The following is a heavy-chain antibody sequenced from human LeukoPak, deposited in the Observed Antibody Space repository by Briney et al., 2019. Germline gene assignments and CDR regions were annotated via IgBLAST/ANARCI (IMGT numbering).Heavy chain of an antibody. J-gene: IGHJ6*02. Sequence: PGRSLRLSCAASGFTFSSYGMHWVRQAPGKGLEWVSVIRYDGSNKYYADSVKGRFTISRDNSKNTLYLQMNSLRAEDTAVYYCARDGDCSGGSCYSSYGMDVWGQGTTVTVSS. V-gene: IGHV3-33*01. CDR1: GFTFSSYG. D-gene: IGHD2-15*01. CDR2: IRYDGSNK. CDR3: ARDGDCSGGSCYSSYGMDV.